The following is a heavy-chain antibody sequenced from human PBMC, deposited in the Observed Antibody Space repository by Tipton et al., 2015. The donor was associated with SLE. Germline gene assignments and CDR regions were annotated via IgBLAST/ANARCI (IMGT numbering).Heavy chain of an antibody. J-gene: IGHJ5*02. V-gene: IGHV4-31*03. D-gene: IGHD2-21*01. Sequence: TLSLTCTVSGGSVVSGDYSCNWIRQHPGKGLEWIGNIYYSGSTYYNPSLKSRVTISVDTSKNQFSLKLSSVTAADTAVYYCARAGGGDSNWFDPWGQGTLVTVSS. CDR1: GGSVVSGDYS. CDR2: IYYSGST. CDR3: ARAGGGDSNWFDP.